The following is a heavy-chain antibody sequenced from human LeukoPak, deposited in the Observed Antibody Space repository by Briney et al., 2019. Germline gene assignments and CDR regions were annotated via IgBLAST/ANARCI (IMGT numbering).Heavy chain of an antibody. Sequence: GGSLRLSCAASGFTVSSNYMSWVRQAPGKGLEWVSVIYSGGSTYYADSVKGRFTISRDNSKNTLYLQMNSLRAEDTAVYYCARDSYYDSSGYYSKFDYWGQGTLVTVSS. CDR1: GFTVSSNY. D-gene: IGHD3-22*01. CDR2: IYSGGST. J-gene: IGHJ4*02. V-gene: IGHV3-53*01. CDR3: ARDSYYDSSGYYSKFDY.